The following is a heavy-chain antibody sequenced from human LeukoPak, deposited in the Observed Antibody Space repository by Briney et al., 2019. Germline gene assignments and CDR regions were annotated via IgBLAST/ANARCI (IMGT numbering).Heavy chain of an antibody. Sequence: TGGSLRLSCAASGFTFSSDAMSWVRQAPGKGVEWVSAISGSGGSTYYADSVKGRFTISRDNSKNTLYLQMNSLRAEDTAVYYCANIWFGEYDFDYWGQGTLVTVSS. CDR1: GFTFSSDA. J-gene: IGHJ4*02. V-gene: IGHV3-23*01. CDR3: ANIWFGEYDFDY. CDR2: ISGSGGST. D-gene: IGHD3-10*01.